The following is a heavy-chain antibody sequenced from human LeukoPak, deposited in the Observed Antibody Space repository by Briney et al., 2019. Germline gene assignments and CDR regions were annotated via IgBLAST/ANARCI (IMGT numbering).Heavy chain of an antibody. V-gene: IGHV3-11*01. CDR2: ISSSGSTI. CDR3: ARDLKTFWSGYYFGHNAFDI. CDR1: GFTFSDYY. J-gene: IGHJ3*02. D-gene: IGHD3-3*01. Sequence: GGSLRLSCAASGFTFSDYYMSWIRQAPGKGLEWVSYISSSGSTIYYADSVKGRFTISRDNAKNSLYLQMNSLSAEDTAVYYCARDLKTFWSGYYFGHNAFDIWGQGTMVTVSS.